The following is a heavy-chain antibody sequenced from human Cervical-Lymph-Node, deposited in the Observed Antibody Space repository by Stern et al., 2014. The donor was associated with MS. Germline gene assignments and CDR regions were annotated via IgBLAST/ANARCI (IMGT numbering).Heavy chain of an antibody. D-gene: IGHD1-1*01. J-gene: IGHJ6*02. V-gene: IGHV1-69*01. CDR3: ARDNDDNGMDV. CDR1: GDTFMNFG. CDR2: FIPLFGTT. Sequence: QVQLVESGAEVKKPGSSVKVSCTASGDTFMNFGISWVRQAPGQGLEWMGGFIPLFGTTHYVEKFQGRLTINADESATTVYMELSSLRSEDTPVYYCARDNDDNGMDVWGQGTTVIVSS.